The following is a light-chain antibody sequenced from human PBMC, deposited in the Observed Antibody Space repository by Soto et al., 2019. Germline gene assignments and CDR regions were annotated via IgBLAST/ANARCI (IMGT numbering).Light chain of an antibody. J-gene: IGKJ1*01. Sequence: EIVLTQSPGTLSSSPGERATLSCRASQSIDNRYLAWYQHKPDQAHRLLIYATSSRATGLPDRFGGSGSGTDFTLTINSLEPEDFAVYYCQQYFGSSWTFGQGTKVDIK. CDR3: QQYFGSSWT. V-gene: IGKV3-20*01. CDR2: ATS. CDR1: QSIDNRY.